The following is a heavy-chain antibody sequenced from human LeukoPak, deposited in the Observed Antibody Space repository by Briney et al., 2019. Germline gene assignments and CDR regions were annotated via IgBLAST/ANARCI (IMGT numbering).Heavy chain of an antibody. J-gene: IGHJ4*02. CDR2: ISASSSTI. V-gene: IGHV3-48*01. Sequence: GGSLRLFCAASGFIFTSYSMNWVRQAPGKGLEWVSYISASSSTIYYADSVKGRFTISRDNSKNTLYLQMNSLRAEDTAVYYCAKDSRYCSGGSCYFSPFDYWGQGTLVTVSS. CDR1: GFIFTSYS. D-gene: IGHD2-15*01. CDR3: AKDSRYCSGGSCYFSPFDY.